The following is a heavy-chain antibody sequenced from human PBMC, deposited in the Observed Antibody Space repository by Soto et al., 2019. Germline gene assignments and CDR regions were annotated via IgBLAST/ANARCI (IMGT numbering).Heavy chain of an antibody. CDR2: IKQDGSEK. CDR3: ASPSDYYAFDI. D-gene: IGHD4-17*01. V-gene: IGHV3-7*01. Sequence: EVQLVESGGGLVQPGGSLRLSCAASGFIFSSYWMSWVRQAPGKGLEWVANIKQDGSEKYYVDSVKGRFTISRDNAKNSLYLQMNSLRAEDTAVYYCASPSDYYAFDIWGQGTMVTVSS. CDR1: GFIFSSYW. J-gene: IGHJ3*02.